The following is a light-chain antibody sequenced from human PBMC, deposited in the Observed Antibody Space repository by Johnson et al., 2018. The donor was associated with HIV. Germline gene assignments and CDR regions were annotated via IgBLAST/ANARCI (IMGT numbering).Light chain of an antibody. Sequence: QSVLTQPPSVSAAPGQKVTISCSGSSSNIGNNYVSWYQQLPGTAPKLLIYDNNKRPSGIPDRFSGSKSGTSATLDITGLQSGDEADYYCGTWDSSLSAYVFGNGTKVTVL. CDR3: GTWDSSLSAYV. J-gene: IGLJ1*01. CDR1: SSNIGNNY. CDR2: DNN. V-gene: IGLV1-51*01.